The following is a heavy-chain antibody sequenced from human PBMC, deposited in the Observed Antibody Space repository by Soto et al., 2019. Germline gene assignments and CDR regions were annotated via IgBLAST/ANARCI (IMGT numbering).Heavy chain of an antibody. J-gene: IGHJ3*02. V-gene: IGHV3-33*01. CDR1: GFTFSSYG. CDR3: ATIGIWFGDLIGAFDI. D-gene: IGHD3-10*01. CDR2: IWYDGSNK. Sequence: PGGSLRLSCAASGFTFSSYGMHWVRQAPGKGLEWVAVIWYDGSNKYYADSVKGRFTISRDNSKNTLYLQMNSLRAEDTAVYYCATIGIWFGDLIGAFDIWGQGIMVTVSS.